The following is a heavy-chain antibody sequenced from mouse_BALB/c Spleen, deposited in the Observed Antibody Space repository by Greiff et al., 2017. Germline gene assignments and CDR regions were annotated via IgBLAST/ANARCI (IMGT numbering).Heavy chain of an antibody. J-gene: IGHJ4*01. CDR1: GFTFSSFG. CDR2: ISSGSSTI. CDR3: ASYGNSSMDY. Sequence: EVQLQESGGGLVQPGGSRKLSCAASGFTFSSFGMHWVRQAPEKGLEWVAYISSGSSTIYYADTVKGRFTISRDNPKNTLFLQMTSLRSEDTAMYYCASYGNSSMDYWGQGTSVTVSS. V-gene: IGHV5-17*02. D-gene: IGHD2-10*02.